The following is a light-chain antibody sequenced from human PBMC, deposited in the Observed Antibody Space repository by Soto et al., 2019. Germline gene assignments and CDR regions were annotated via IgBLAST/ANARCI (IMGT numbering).Light chain of an antibody. J-gene: IGKJ1*01. CDR1: QDIRTE. V-gene: IGKV1-6*01. CDR2: GTF. Sequence: AIQMTQSPSSLSASVGDRVTITCRASQDIRTELGWYQQKPGKAPRLLIYGTFSLQSGVPSRFSGSGSGTDFTLTISRLQPVDFETYYCLQDFIYPRTFGQGTKVEVK. CDR3: LQDFIYPRT.